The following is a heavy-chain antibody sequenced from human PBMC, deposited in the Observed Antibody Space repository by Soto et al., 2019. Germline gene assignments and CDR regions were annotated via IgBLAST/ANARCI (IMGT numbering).Heavy chain of an antibody. CDR3: APTIAAAGTGWFDP. V-gene: IGHV4-39*02. Sequence: QLQLQESGPGLVKPSETLSLTCTVSGGSITSSSYYWGWIRQHPGKGLEWIGSLYYGGSTYYNPSLKSHVTIPVDTAETHSSPKLSSVTAADTAVYYCAPTIAAAGTGWFDPWGQGTLVTVSS. J-gene: IGHJ5*02. CDR2: LYYGGST. D-gene: IGHD6-13*01. CDR1: GGSITSSSYY.